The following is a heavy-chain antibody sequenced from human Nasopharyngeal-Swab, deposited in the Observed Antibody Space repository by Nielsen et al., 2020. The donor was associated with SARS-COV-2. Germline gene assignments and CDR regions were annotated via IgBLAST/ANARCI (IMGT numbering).Heavy chain of an antibody. Sequence: GESLKISCAASGFTFSSYGTHWVRQAPGKGLEWVAVISYDGSNKYYADSVKGRFTISRDNSKNTLYLQMNSLRAEDTAVYYCARDSAGDAPDYWGQGTLVTVSS. V-gene: IGHV3-30*03. J-gene: IGHJ4*02. CDR3: ARDSAGDAPDY. CDR2: ISYDGSNK. CDR1: GFTFSSYG. D-gene: IGHD4-17*01.